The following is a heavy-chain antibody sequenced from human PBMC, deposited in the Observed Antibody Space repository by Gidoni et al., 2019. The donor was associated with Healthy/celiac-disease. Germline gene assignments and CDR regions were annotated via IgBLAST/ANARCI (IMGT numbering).Heavy chain of an antibody. D-gene: IGHD5-18*01. J-gene: IGHJ4*02. CDR3: ARQANVDTAMARDFDY. CDR2: IYPGDSDT. Sequence: EVQLVQSGAEVKKHGASLKISCTGSGYSVTSYWIGWVRQMPGKGLEWMGIIYPGDSDTRYSPSFQGQVTISADKSISTAYLQWSSLKASDTAMYYCARQANVDTAMARDFDYWGQGTLVTVSS. V-gene: IGHV5-51*01. CDR1: GYSVTSYW.